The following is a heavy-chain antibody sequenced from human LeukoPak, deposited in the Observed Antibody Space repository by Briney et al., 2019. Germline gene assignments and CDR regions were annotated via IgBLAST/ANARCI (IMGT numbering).Heavy chain of an antibody. D-gene: IGHD2-2*01. Sequence: SVKVSCKASRGTFSSYAISWVRQAPGQGLEWMGGIIPIFGTANYAQEFQGRVTITADKSTSTAYMELSSLRSEDTAVYYCARDRGSQIISSTSWSLGYWGQGTLVTVSS. CDR2: IIPIFGTA. V-gene: IGHV1-69*06. CDR1: RGTFSSYA. CDR3: ARDRGSQIISSTSWSLGY. J-gene: IGHJ4*02.